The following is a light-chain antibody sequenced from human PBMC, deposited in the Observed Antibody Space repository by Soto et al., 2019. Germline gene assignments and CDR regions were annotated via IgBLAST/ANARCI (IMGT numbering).Light chain of an antibody. CDR3: QVWDSSSDHSV. CDR1: NIGSKS. J-gene: IGLJ2*01. V-gene: IGLV3-21*04. CDR2: YDS. Sequence: SSELTQPPSVSVAPGKTARITCGGNNIGSKSVHWYQQKPGQAPVLVIYYDSDRPSGIPERFSGSNSGNTATLTISRVEAGDEADYYCQVWDSSSDHSVFGGGTKVTV.